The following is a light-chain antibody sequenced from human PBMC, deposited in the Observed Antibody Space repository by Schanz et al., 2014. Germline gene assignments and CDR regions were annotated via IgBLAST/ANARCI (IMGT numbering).Light chain of an antibody. V-gene: IGKV3-15*01. J-gene: IGKJ1*01. CDR3: QQYNNWPPWT. Sequence: EIVMTQSPGILSLSPGERVTLSCRASQSVSDNLAWYQQKPGQAPRLLIFGASTRAAGVPARFSGSGSGTDFTLTISNLQAEDVAVYYCQQYNNWPPWTFGQGTKVEVK. CDR1: QSVSDN. CDR2: GAS.